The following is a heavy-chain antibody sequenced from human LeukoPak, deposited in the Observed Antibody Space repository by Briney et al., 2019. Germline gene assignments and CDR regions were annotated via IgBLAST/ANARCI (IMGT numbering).Heavy chain of an antibody. CDR1: GYTFTGYY. J-gene: IGHJ5*02. D-gene: IGHD3-10*01. V-gene: IGHV1-2*02. CDR2: INSNSGGT. Sequence: ASVKVSCKASGYTFTGYYMYWVRQAPGQGLEWMGWINSNSGGTNYAQKFQGRVTMTRDTSITIAYMELSRLRSDDTAAYYCARARAPSRGGNWFDPWGRGTLVTVSS. CDR3: ARARAPSRGGNWFDP.